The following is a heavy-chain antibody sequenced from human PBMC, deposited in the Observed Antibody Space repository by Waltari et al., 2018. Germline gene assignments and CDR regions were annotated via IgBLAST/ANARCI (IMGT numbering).Heavy chain of an antibody. Sequence: QVQLVQSGAEVKKPGSSVKVSCKASGGTFSSYDISWVRQAHGQGLEWMGGIIPILGIANYAQKFQGRVTITADKSTSTAYMELSSLRSEDTAVYYCAREGGGSYYYYYYMDVWGKGTTVTVSS. CDR1: GGTFSSYD. CDR2: IIPILGIA. V-gene: IGHV1-69*10. J-gene: IGHJ6*03. D-gene: IGHD2-15*01. CDR3: AREGGGSYYYYYYMDV.